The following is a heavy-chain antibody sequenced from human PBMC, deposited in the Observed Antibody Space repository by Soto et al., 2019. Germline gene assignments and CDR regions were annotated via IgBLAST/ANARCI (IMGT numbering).Heavy chain of an antibody. V-gene: IGHV4-31*03. CDR2: IYYSGST. J-gene: IGHJ6*02. CDR3: ARTHIVVVPDTYYYYGMDV. Sequence: SETLSLTCTVSGGSISSGGYYWSWIRQHPGKGLEWIGYIYYSGSTYYNPSLKSRVTISVDTSKNQFSLKLSSVTAADTAVYYCARTHIVVVPDTYYYYGMDVWGQGTTVTVSS. CDR1: GGSISSGGYY. D-gene: IGHD2-2*01.